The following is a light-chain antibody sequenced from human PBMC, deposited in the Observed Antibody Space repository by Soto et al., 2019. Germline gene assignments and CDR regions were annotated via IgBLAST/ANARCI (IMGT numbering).Light chain of an antibody. V-gene: IGLV1-40*01. Sequence: QSVLTQPPSVSGAPGQRVTISCTGNSSNLGAGYDVHWYQQLPGAAPKLVIFGNRNRPSGVPERFSGSKSGTSASLAISGLQSEDEADYYCAAWDDSLNGLYVFGTGTQLTVL. CDR3: AAWDDSLNGLYV. J-gene: IGLJ1*01. CDR1: SSNLGAGYD. CDR2: GNR.